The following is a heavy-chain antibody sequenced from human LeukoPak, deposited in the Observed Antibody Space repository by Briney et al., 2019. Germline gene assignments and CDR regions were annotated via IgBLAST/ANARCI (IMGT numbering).Heavy chain of an antibody. CDR2: IKSKTDGGTT. CDR1: GFIFSNAW. CDR3: VTDVPERPQQIDY. D-gene: IGHD2-2*01. J-gene: IGHJ4*02. V-gene: IGHV3-15*01. Sequence: GGSLRLPCEAFGFIFSNAWMSWVGQAPGRGVEGVGRIKSKTDGGTTEYAAPVKGRFTISRDDSKNILYLQMNSLKTEDTAVYYCVTDVPERPQQIDYWGQGTLVTVSS.